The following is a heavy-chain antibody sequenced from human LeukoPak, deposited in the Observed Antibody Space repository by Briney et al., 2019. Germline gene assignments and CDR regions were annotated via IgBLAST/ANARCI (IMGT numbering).Heavy chain of an antibody. CDR2: IRSNGRYM. CDR3: ARDHGDSDY. V-gene: IGHV3-21*01. D-gene: IGHD4-17*01. Sequence: RSGGSLRLSCTASGFTFNSYSMTWVRQAPGKGLEWVASIRSNGRYMNFGDSVRGRFTISRDNANNSLFLQMNSLRVEDTAVYYCARDHGDSDYWGQGTLVTVSS. J-gene: IGHJ4*02. CDR1: GFTFNSYS.